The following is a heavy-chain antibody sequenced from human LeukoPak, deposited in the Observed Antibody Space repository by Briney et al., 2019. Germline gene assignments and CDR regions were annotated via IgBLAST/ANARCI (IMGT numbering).Heavy chain of an antibody. J-gene: IGHJ4*02. Sequence: GGSLRLSCAASGFTFSGYAMSWVRQAPGKGLEWVSAISGSGGSTYYADSVKGRFTISRDNSKKTLYLQMNSLRAEDTAVYYCAKAPYYYDSSGYYSCDYWGQGTLVTVSS. CDR1: GFTFSGYA. CDR3: AKAPYYYDSSGYYSCDY. V-gene: IGHV3-23*01. D-gene: IGHD3-22*01. CDR2: ISGSGGST.